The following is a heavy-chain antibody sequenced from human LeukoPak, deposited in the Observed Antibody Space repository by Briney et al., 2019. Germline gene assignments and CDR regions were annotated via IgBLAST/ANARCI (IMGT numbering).Heavy chain of an antibody. CDR2: ISSSSSYI. J-gene: IGHJ4*02. V-gene: IGHV3-21*01. CDR1: GFTFSSYS. D-gene: IGHD3-10*01. CDR3: ELLLLWGSGSYYNLLGDY. Sequence: GGSLRLSCAASGFTFSSYSMNWVRQAPGKGLEWVSSISSSSSYIYYADSVKGRFAISRDNAKNSLYLQMNSLRAEDTAVYYCELLLLWGSGSYYNLLGDYWGQGTLVTVSS.